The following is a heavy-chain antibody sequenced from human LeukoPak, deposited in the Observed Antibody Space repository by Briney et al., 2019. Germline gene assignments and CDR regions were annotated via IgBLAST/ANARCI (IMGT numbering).Heavy chain of an antibody. CDR3: ARAPVTFLGYYYMDV. Sequence: GGSLRLSCAVSGFTVSSNYMGWVRQAPGKGLEWVSVIYRDGSTYHADSVKGRFTISRDNAKNSLYLQMNSLRAEDTAVYYCARAPVTFLGYYYMDVWGKGTTVTVSS. CDR1: GFTVSSNY. CDR2: IYRDGST. V-gene: IGHV3-53*01. D-gene: IGHD3-16*01. J-gene: IGHJ6*03.